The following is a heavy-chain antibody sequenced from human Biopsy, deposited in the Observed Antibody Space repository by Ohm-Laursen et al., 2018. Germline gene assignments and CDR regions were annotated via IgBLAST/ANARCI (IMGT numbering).Heavy chain of an antibody. Sequence: GSSVKVSCKVSGYTFTDYFLHWVRQAPGQGPEWMGWISPSSGGPNYAQKFQGRVTMIRDTSATTGYMELSSLRSDDPAVYYFARDIMNPIGGLVARSDVFDVWGQGTMVTVSS. D-gene: IGHD3-16*02. V-gene: IGHV1-2*02. CDR1: GYTFTDYF. J-gene: IGHJ3*01. CDR2: ISPSSGGP. CDR3: ARDIMNPIGGLVARSDVFDV.